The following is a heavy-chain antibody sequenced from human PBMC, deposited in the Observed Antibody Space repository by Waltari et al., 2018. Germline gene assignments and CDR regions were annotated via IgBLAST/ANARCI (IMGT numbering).Heavy chain of an antibody. Sequence: EVQLVESGGDSVQPGGSLRLSCAASGFTFSNFWLSWVRQAPGKGLQWVASIKPDGSGKYYVESVKGRFTIARDNAKNSLNLQRDSLRVEDTAVYFCARDVLWGQGTRVTVSP. V-gene: IGHV3-7*01. CDR2: IKPDGSGK. D-gene: IGHD2-15*01. CDR1: GFTFSNFW. J-gene: IGHJ4*02. CDR3: ARDVL.